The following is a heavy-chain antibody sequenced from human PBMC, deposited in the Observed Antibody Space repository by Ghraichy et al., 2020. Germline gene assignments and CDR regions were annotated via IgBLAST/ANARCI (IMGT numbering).Heavy chain of an antibody. D-gene: IGHD5-24*01. CDR3: ARALRRDGYSYSFDF. Sequence: ALRLSCAASGFTFSNYAMHWVRQAPGKGLEWVAGTSYDGSNKYYADSVKGRFTISRDNSKNTQYLQINSLRPEDTAVYYCARALRRDGYSYSFDFWGQGTLVTVSS. V-gene: IGHV3-30*04. CDR2: TSYDGSNK. J-gene: IGHJ4*02. CDR1: GFTFSNYA.